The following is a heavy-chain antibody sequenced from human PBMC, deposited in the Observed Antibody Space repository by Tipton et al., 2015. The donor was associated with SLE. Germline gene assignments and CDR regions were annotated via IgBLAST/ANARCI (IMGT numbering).Heavy chain of an antibody. CDR3: AKAAVGATVVYYYYGMDV. D-gene: IGHD1-26*01. J-gene: IGHJ6*02. V-gene: IGHV3-23*01. CDR2: ISGSGGST. Sequence: SLRLSCAASGFTFSSYAMSWVRQAPGKGLEWVSAISGSGGSTYYADSVKGRFTISRDNSKNTLYLQMNSLRAEDTAVYYCAKAAVGATVVYYYYGMDVWGQGTTVTVSS. CDR1: GFTFSSYA.